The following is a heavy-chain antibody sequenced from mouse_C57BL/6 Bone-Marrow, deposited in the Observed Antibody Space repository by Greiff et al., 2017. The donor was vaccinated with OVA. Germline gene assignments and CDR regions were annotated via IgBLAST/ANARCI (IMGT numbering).Heavy chain of an antibody. CDR2: IHPNSGST. V-gene: IGHV1-64*01. Sequence: VQLQQPGAELVKPGASVKLSCKASGYTFTSYWMHWVKQRPGQGLEWIGMIHPNSGSTNYNEKFKSKATLTVDKSSSTAYMQLSSLTSEDSAVYYCARSRYYYGYWYFDVWGTGTTVTVSS. D-gene: IGHD1-1*01. CDR1: GYTFTSYW. CDR3: ARSRYYYGYWYFDV. J-gene: IGHJ1*03.